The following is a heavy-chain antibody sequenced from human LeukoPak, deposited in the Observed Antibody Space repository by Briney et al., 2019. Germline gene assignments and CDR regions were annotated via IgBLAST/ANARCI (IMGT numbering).Heavy chain of an antibody. D-gene: IGHD3-3*01. V-gene: IGHV4-59*11. CDR1: GGSISSHY. Sequence: PSETLSLTCTVSGGSISSHYWSWIRQPPGKGLEWIGYIYYSGSTNYNPSLKSRVTISVDTSKNQFSLQLSSVTAADTAVYYCARLRFLEWFLFDYWGQGTLVTVSS. CDR2: IYYSGST. J-gene: IGHJ4*02. CDR3: ARLRFLEWFLFDY.